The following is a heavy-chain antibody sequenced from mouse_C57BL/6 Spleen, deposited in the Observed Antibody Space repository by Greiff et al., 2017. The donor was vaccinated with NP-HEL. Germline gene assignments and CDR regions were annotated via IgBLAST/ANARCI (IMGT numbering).Heavy chain of an antibody. D-gene: IGHD2-4*01. J-gene: IGHJ3*01. CDR3: ARLYYDYDGAWFAY. Sequence: EVQVVESGGDLVKPGGSLKLSCAASGFTFSSYGMSWVRQTPDKRLEWVATISSGGSYTYYPDSVKGRFTISRDNAKNTLYLQMSSLKSEDTAMYYCARLYYDYDGAWFAYWGQGTLVTVSA. V-gene: IGHV5-6*01. CDR2: ISSGGSYT. CDR1: GFTFSSYG.